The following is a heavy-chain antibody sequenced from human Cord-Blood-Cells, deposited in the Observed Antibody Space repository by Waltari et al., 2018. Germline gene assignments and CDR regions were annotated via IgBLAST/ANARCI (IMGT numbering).Heavy chain of an antibody. D-gene: IGHD6-13*01. J-gene: IGHJ3*02. V-gene: IGHV1-69*06. Sequence: QVQLVQSGAEVKKPGSSAQVSCKASGGTFSSYAISWVRKAPGQGLEWMGGIIPIFGTANYAQKFQGRVTITADKSTSTAYMELSSLRSEDTAVYYCARKAAAGPRVDAFDIWGQGTMVTVSS. CDR3: ARKAAAGPRVDAFDI. CDR2: IIPIFGTA. CDR1: GGTFSSYA.